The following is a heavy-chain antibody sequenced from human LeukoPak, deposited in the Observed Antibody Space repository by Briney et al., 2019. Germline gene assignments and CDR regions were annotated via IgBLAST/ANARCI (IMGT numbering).Heavy chain of an antibody. CDR2: IYTSGST. CDR1: GGSISSGSYY. Sequence: SETLSLTCTVSGGSISSGSYYWSWIRQPAGKGLEWIGRIYTSGSTNYNPSLKSRVTISVDTSKNQFSLKLSSVTAADTAVYYCARDIGGAPPYYYYYMDVWGEGTTVTVSS. D-gene: IGHD1-26*01. CDR3: ARDIGGAPPYYYYYMDV. J-gene: IGHJ6*03. V-gene: IGHV4-61*02.